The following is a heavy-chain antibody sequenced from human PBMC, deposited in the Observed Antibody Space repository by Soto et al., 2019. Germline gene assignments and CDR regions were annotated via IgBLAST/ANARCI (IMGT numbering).Heavy chain of an antibody. CDR1: GFTFRSYA. D-gene: IGHD2-15*01. J-gene: IGHJ3*02. CDR3: ANIVGRGSHHEAFDI. CDR2: TGGGGVST. V-gene: IGHV3-23*01. Sequence: EVQLLESGGGLVEPGGSLRLSCAASGFTFRSYAMTWVRQAPGKGLEWVSYTGGGGVSTYYADSVKGRFTSSRDDSKNTLYLQLHTLRAEDTALYYCANIVGRGSHHEAFDIWGQGTMVTVSS.